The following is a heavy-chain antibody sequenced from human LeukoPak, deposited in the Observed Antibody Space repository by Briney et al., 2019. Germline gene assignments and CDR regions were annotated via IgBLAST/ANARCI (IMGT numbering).Heavy chain of an antibody. V-gene: IGHV3-15*01. D-gene: IGHD6-13*01. CDR1: GFTFSNAW. Sequence: GGSLRLSCAASGFTFSNAWMSWVRQAPGKGLEWVGRIKSKTDGGPTDYAAPVKGRFTISRDDSKNTLYLQMNSLKTEDTAVYYRTTSWGIAAAGMGFDYWGQGTLVTVSS. J-gene: IGHJ4*02. CDR2: IKSKTDGGPT. CDR3: TTSWGIAAAGMGFDY.